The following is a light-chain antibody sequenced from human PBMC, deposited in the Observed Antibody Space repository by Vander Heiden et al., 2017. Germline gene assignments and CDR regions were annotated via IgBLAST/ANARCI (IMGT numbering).Light chain of an antibody. CDR3: SSYTSSSTLV. CDR1: SSDVGGYKY. CDR2: DVS. V-gene: IGLV2-14*01. J-gene: IGLJ1*01. Sequence: QSALTQPASVSGSPGQSITISCTGTSSDVGGYKYVSWYQQHPGKAPKLMIYDVSSRPSGVSNRFSGSKSGNTASLTISGLQAEDEADYYCSSYTSSSTLVFGTGTKVTVL.